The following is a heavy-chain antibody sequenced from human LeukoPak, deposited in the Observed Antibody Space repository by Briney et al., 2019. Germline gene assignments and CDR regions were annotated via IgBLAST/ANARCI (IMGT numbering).Heavy chain of an antibody. CDR2: INPSGGSA. CDR3: ARDSGRETDAFDI. Sequence: ASVKVSCKASGYTFTSYYMHWVRQAPGQGLEWMGIINPSGGSASYAQKFQGRVTMTRDTSTSTVYMELSSLRSEDTAVYYCARDSGRETDAFDIWGQGTMVTVSS. V-gene: IGHV1-46*01. J-gene: IGHJ3*02. CDR1: GYTFTSYY. D-gene: IGHD3-10*01.